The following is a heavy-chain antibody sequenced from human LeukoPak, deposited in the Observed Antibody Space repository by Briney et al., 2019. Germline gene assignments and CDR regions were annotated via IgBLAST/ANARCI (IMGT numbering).Heavy chain of an antibody. D-gene: IGHD2-8*01. CDR3: AKALGGYCTQCIGMDV. Sequence: GGSLILSCAASGFTFSSYAMSWVRQAPGKGLEWVSAISGSGGSTYYADSVKGRFTISRDNSKNTLYPQMNSLRAEDTAVYYCAKALGGYCTQCIGMDVWGQGTTVTVSS. V-gene: IGHV3-23*01. J-gene: IGHJ6*02. CDR1: GFTFSSYA. CDR2: ISGSGGST.